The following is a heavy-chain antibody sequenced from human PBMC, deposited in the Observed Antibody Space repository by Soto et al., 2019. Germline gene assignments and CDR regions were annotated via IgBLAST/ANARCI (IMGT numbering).Heavy chain of an antibody. CDR2: ISSSSSYI. CDR3: ARGPKNLAYCGGDCPPGY. V-gene: IGHV3-21*01. CDR1: GFTFSSYS. Sequence: GSLRLSCAASGFTFSSYSMNWVRQAPGKGLEWVSSISSSSSYIYYADSVKGRFTISRDNAKNSLYLQMNSLRAEDTAVYYCARGPKNLAYCGGDCPPGYWGQGTLVTVSS. D-gene: IGHD2-21*02. J-gene: IGHJ4*02.